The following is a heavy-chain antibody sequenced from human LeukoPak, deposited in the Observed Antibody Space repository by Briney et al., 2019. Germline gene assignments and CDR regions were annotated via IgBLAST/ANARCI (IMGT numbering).Heavy chain of an antibody. CDR3: ARGRDYGGNRWRRNWFDP. CDR1: RFTLSTYW. V-gene: IGHV4-34*01. D-gene: IGHD4-23*01. CDR2: INHSGST. J-gene: IGHJ5*02. Sequence: MTGGSLRLSCAASRFTLSTYWMSWVRQAPGKGLEWIGEINHSGSTNYNPSLKSRVTISVDTSKNQFSLKLSSVTAADTAVYYCARGRDYGGNRWRRNWFDPWGQGALVTVSS.